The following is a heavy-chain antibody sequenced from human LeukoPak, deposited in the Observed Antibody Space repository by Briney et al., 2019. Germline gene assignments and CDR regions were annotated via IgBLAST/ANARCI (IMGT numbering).Heavy chain of an antibody. CDR2: IYPGDSDT. V-gene: IGHV5-51*01. CDR1: GYSFSNYW. J-gene: IGHJ6*03. Sequence: GESLKISCKGSGYSFSNYWIGWVRRMPGKGLEWMGIIYPGDSDTRYGPSFQGQVTISADKSISTAYLQLSSLKASDTAMYYCARQGSSTPFYYMDVWGKGTTVTVSS. D-gene: IGHD2-2*01. CDR3: ARQGSSTPFYYMDV.